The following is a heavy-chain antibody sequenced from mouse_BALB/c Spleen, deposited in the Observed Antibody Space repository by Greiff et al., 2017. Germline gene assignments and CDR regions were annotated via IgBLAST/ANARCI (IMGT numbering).Heavy chain of an antibody. CDR1: GYSITSDYA. V-gene: IGHV3-2*02. J-gene: IGHJ4*01. D-gene: IGHD3-1*01. Sequence: EVQRVESGPGLVKPSQSLSLTCTVTGYSITSDYAWNWIRQFPGNKLEWMGYISYSGSTSYNPSLKSRISITRDTSKNQFFLQLNSVTTEDTATYYCARWGYGYAMDYWGQGTSVTVSS. CDR2: ISYSGST. CDR3: ARWGYGYAMDY.